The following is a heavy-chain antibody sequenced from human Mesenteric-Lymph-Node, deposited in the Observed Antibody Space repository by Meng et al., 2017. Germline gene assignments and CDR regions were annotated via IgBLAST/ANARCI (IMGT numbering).Heavy chain of an antibody. CDR2: ISAYNGNT. D-gene: IGHD3-9*01. J-gene: IGHJ5*02. V-gene: IGHV1-18*01. Sequence: QVQLVQSGAEVKKPGASVKVYCKASGYTCTSYGISWVRQAPGQGLEWMGWISAYNGNTNYAQKLQGRVTMTTDTSTSTAYMELRSLRSDDTAVYYCARDTLYYDILTGYSPTNWFDPWGQGTLVTVSS. CDR1: GYTCTSYG. CDR3: ARDTLYYDILTGYSPTNWFDP.